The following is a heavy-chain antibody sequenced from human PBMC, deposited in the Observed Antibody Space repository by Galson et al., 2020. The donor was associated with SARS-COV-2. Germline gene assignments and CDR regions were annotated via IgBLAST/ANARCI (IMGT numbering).Heavy chain of an antibody. CDR1: GFTFSSYA. Sequence: GGSLRLSCAASGFTFSSYAMHWVRQAPGKGLEYVSAISSNGGSTYYANSVKGRFTISRDNSKNTLYLQMGSLRAEDMAVYYCARVGLSSYDYYYGMDVWGQGTTVTVSS. V-gene: IGHV3-64*01. CDR3: ARVGLSSYDYYYGMDV. D-gene: IGHD6-13*01. CDR2: ISSNGGST. J-gene: IGHJ6*02.